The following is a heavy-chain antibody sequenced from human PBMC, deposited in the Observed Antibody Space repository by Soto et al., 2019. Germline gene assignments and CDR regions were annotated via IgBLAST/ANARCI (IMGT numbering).Heavy chain of an antibody. Sequence: QVQLVQSGAEVKKPGASVRVSCKASGYSFTGFYIYWVRQVPGQGLEFMGWINPNSGSTNYAQKFWDRVTMTRDKSVSTAYMDVTRLRSDDTSVYFCARGRIASGMDVWGQGTTVTVSS. V-gene: IGHV1-2*02. CDR3: ARGRIASGMDV. CDR2: INPNSGST. D-gene: IGHD2-21*01. CDR1: GYSFTGFY. J-gene: IGHJ6*02.